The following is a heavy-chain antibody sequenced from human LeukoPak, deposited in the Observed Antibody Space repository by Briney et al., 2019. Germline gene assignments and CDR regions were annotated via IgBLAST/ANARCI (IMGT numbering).Heavy chain of an antibody. CDR2: IYTSGST. CDR3: AQYCSSTSCSFDY. V-gene: IGHV4-61*02. Sequence: SQTLSLTCTVSGGSISSGSYYWSWIRQPAGKGLEWIGRIYTSGSTNYNPSLKSRFTMSVDTSKNQFSLKLSSVIAADTAVYYCAQYCSSTSCSFDYWGQGTLVTVSS. CDR1: GGSISSGSYY. J-gene: IGHJ4*02. D-gene: IGHD2-2*01.